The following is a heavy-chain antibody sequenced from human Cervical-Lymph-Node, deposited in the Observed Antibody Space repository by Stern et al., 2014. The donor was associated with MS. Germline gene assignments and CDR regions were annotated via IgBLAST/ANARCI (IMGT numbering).Heavy chain of an antibody. Sequence: QVQLQDSGPGLVKPSQTLSLTCTVSGGSISSGGYFWSWIRQHPGKGLEWIGHIFYSGGSYYNPSLKSRVTISMDTSKNQFSLRLTSLTAADTAVYYCARGLNYDLWSAYYPFDPWGQGTLVAVSS. D-gene: IGHD3-3*01. CDR2: IFYSGGS. CDR3: ARGLNYDLWSAYYPFDP. CDR1: GGSISSGGYF. J-gene: IGHJ5*02. V-gene: IGHV4-31*03.